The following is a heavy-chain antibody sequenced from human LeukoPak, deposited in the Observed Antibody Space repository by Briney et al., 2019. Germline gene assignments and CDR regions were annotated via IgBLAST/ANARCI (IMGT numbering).Heavy chain of an antibody. CDR1: GGSISSSSYY. Sequence: SETLSLTCTVSGGSISSSSYYWGWIRQPPGKGLEWIGNIYHSGSTYYNPSLKSRVTISVDTSKDQFSLKLSSVTAADTAVYYCAKDQLNRFCSAGSCSTTPDYWGQGTLVTVSS. CDR3: AKDQLNRFCSAGSCSTTPDY. CDR2: IYHSGST. J-gene: IGHJ4*02. V-gene: IGHV4-39*07. D-gene: IGHD2-15*01.